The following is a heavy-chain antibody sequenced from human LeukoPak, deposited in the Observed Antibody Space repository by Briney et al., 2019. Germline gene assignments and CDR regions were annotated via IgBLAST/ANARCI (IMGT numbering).Heavy chain of an antibody. CDR3: ATGIAAASIYFFDY. Sequence: SETLSLTCTVSGGSIGSSSYYWGWIRQPPGKGLEWIGSIYYSGSTYYNPSLKSRVTISVDTSKNQFSLKLSSVTAADTAIYYCATGIAAASIYFFDYWGQGTLVTVSS. V-gene: IGHV4-39*01. CDR1: GGSIGSSSYY. D-gene: IGHD6-13*01. CDR2: IYYSGST. J-gene: IGHJ4*02.